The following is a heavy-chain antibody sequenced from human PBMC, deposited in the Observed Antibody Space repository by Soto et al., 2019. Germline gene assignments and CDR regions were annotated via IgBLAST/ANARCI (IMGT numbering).Heavy chain of an antibody. D-gene: IGHD3-22*01. J-gene: IGHJ4*02. V-gene: IGHV1-18*01. CDR3: ARDYYDSSGYDY. CDR1: GYTFTSYG. CDR2: ISAYNGNT. Sequence: ASVKVSWKASGYTFTSYGISWVRQAPGQGLEWMGWISAYNGNTNYAQKLQGRVTMTTDTSTSTAYMELSRLRSDDTAVYYCARDYYDSSGYDYWGQGTLVTVSS.